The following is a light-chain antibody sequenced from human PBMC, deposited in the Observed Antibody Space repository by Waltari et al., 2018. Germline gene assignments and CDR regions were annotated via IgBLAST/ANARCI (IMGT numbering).Light chain of an antibody. Sequence: QSVLTQPPSVSEAPRQRVTISCSGSSSNIGNNAVNWYQQLPGKAPKLLIYYDDLLPSGVSGRFSGSKSGTSASLAISGLQSEDEADYYCAAWDDSLSGYVFGTGTKVTVL. J-gene: IGLJ1*01. V-gene: IGLV1-36*01. CDR2: YDD. CDR3: AAWDDSLSGYV. CDR1: SSNIGNNA.